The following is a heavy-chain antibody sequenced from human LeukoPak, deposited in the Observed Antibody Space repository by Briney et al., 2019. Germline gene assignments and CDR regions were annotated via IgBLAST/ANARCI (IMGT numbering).Heavy chain of an antibody. CDR2: IYYSGST. D-gene: IGHD3-22*01. V-gene: IGHV4-31*03. CDR3: ARGLSSGYYYFDS. J-gene: IGHJ4*02. Sequence: PSETLSLTCSVSSGSVSSGDYYWNWIRQHPGKGLEWIGYIYYSGSTFYNPSLKSRLTISIGTSKNQFSLRLRSETAADTAVYYCARGLSSGYYYFDSWGQGTLVTVSS. CDR1: SGSVSSGDYY.